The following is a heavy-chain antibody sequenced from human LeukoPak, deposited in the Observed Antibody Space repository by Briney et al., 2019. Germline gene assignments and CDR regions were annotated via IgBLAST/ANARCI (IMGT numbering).Heavy chain of an antibody. V-gene: IGHV4-4*09. Sequence: ETLSLTCTVSGGSISSSYWTWIRQPPGKGLEWIGYIYTSGGTNYNPSLKSRVTISVDTSKSQFSLNLSSVTAADTAVYFCARRRSGGRDFDYWGQGTLVTVSS. D-gene: IGHD2-15*01. CDR1: GGSISSSY. J-gene: IGHJ4*02. CDR2: IYTSGGT. CDR3: ARRRSGGRDFDY.